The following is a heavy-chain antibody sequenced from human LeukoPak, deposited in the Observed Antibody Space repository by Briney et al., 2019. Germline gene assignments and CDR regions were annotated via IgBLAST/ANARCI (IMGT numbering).Heavy chain of an antibody. CDR1: GFTFSSYA. J-gene: IGHJ6*02. V-gene: IGHV3-74*01. Sequence: GGSLRLSCAASGFTFSSYAMHWVRQAPGKGLECVSLIKGDGSSTTYADSVKGRFTISRDNAKNTVYLQMNSLRAEDTAVYYCARGNYHAMDVWGQGTTVTVSS. CDR3: ARGNYHAMDV. CDR2: IKGDGSST.